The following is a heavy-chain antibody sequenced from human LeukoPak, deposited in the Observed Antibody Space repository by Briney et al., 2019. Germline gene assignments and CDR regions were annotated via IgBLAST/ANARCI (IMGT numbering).Heavy chain of an antibody. D-gene: IGHD3-10*01. J-gene: IGHJ6*02. CDR1: GYSFTSYW. CDR3: ARRNYYYGSGSQGFYGMDV. V-gene: IGHV5-51*01. Sequence: GESLKISCKGSGYSFTSYWIGWVRQMPGKGLEWMGIIYPGDSDTRYSPSFQGQVTISADKSISTAYLQWSSLKASDTAMYYCARRNYYYGSGSQGFYGMDVWGQGTTVTVSS. CDR2: IYPGDSDT.